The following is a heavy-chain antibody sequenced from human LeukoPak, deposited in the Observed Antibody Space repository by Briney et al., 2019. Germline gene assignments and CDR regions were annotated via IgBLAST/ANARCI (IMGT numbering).Heavy chain of an antibody. CDR1: GFTFSSYA. J-gene: IGHJ4*02. CDR3: AKPGYYDFWSGYYFDY. V-gene: IGHV3-23*01. CDR2: ISGSGGST. D-gene: IGHD3-3*01. Sequence: PGGSLRLSCAASGFTFSSYAMSWVRQAPGKGLEWVSAISGSGGSTYYADSVKGRFTISRDKSKNTLYLQVNSLRAEGTAVYYCAKPGYYDFWSGYYFDYWGQGTLVTVSS.